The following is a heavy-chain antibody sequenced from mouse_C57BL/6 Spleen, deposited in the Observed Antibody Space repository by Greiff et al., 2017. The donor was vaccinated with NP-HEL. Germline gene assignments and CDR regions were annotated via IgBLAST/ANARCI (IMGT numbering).Heavy chain of an antibody. V-gene: IGHV14-4*01. CDR1: GFNIKDDY. CDR2: IDPENGDT. J-gene: IGHJ1*03. CDR3: TTLWQDYGSTHWYFDV. Sequence: VQLQQSGAELVRPGASVKLSCTASGFNIKDDYMHWVKQRPEQGLEWIGWIDPENGDTEYASKFQGKATITADTSSNTAYLQLSSLTSEDTAVYYCTTLWQDYGSTHWYFDVWGTGTTVTVSS. D-gene: IGHD1-1*01.